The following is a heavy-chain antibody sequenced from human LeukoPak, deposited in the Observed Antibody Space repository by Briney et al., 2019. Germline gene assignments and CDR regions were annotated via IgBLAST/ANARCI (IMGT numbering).Heavy chain of an antibody. D-gene: IGHD6-19*01. V-gene: IGHV3-33*06. CDR1: GFTFSSYG. CDR2: IWYDGSNK. Sequence: GRSLRLSCAASGFTFSSYGMHWVRQAPGKGLEWVAVIWYDGSNKYYADSVKGRFTISRDNSKNTLYLQMSSLTDEDTAVYFCAKRGDRSGWSYYFDYWGQGTLVTVSS. CDR3: AKRGDRSGWSYYFDY. J-gene: IGHJ4*02.